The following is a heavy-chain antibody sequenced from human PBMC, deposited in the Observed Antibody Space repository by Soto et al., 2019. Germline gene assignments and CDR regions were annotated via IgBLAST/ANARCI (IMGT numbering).Heavy chain of an antibody. Sequence: QVQLVQSGAEVKKPGASVKVSCKASGYTFTSYAMHWVRQAPGQRLEWMGWINAGNGNTKYSQKFQGRVTITRDTSASPAYMELSSLRAEDTAVYYCARDGRIAAAGWDWFGPWGQGTLVTVSS. CDR1: GYTFTSYA. CDR3: ARDGRIAAAGWDWFGP. V-gene: IGHV1-3*01. J-gene: IGHJ5*02. D-gene: IGHD6-13*01. CDR2: INAGNGNT.